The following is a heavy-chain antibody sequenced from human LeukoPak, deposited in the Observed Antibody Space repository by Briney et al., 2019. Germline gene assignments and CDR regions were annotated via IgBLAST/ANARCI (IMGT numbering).Heavy chain of an antibody. CDR2: ISYDGSNK. D-gene: IGHD3-22*01. V-gene: IGHV3-30-3*01. CDR3: ARPRSSGYYYMDY. J-gene: IGHJ4*02. CDR1: GFTFSSYA. Sequence: GGSLRLSCAASGFTFSSYAMHWVRQAPGKGLEWVAVISYDGSNKYYADSVKGRFTISRDNSKNTLYLQMNSLRAEDTAVYYCARPRSSGYYYMDYWGQGTLVAVSS.